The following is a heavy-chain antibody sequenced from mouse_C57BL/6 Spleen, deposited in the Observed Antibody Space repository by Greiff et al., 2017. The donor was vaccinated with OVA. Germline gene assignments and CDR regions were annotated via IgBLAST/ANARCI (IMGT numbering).Heavy chain of an antibody. V-gene: IGHV1-62-2*01. Sequence: VQLQESGAELVKPGASVTLSCTASGYTFTEYTIHWVKQRSGQGLEWIGWFYPGSGSIKYNEKFKDKATLTADKSSSTVYMELSRLTSEDSAVYYCARDEDRTGYGGYFDYWGKVTTLTVS. CDR2: FYPGSGSI. J-gene: IGHJ2*01. CDR3: ARDEDRTGYGGYFDY. CDR1: GYTFTEYT. D-gene: IGHD1-1*01.